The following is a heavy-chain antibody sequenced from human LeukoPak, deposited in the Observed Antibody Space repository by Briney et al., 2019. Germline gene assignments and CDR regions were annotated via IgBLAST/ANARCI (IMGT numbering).Heavy chain of an antibody. CDR2: IYTSGST. D-gene: IGHD3-10*01. J-gene: IGHJ3*02. Sequence: SETLSLTCAVYGGSFSGYYWSWIRQPPGKGLEWIGRIYTSGSTNYNHSLKSRVTMSVDTSKNQFSLKLRSVTAADTAVYYCARGLLWFGEPPGTAFDIWGQGTMVTVSS. CDR1: GGSFSGYY. V-gene: IGHV4-59*10. CDR3: ARGLLWFGEPPGTAFDI.